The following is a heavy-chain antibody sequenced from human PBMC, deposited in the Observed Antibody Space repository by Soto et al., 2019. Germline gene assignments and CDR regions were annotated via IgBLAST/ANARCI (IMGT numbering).Heavy chain of an antibody. V-gene: IGHV1-69*01. Sequence: QVQLVQSGAEVKKPGSSVKVSCKASGGTFSSYAISWVRQAPGQGLEWMGGIIPIFGTANYAQKFQGRVTITADESTSTAYMELSSLRSEDTAVNYGARGKTGYGDYSLEYNWFAPLGPGTLVTVSS. D-gene: IGHD4-17*01. CDR1: GGTFSSYA. CDR2: IIPIFGTA. J-gene: IGHJ5*02. CDR3: ARGKTGYGDYSLEYNWFAP.